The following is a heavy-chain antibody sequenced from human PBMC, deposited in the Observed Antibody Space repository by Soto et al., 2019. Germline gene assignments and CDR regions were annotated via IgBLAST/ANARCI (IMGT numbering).Heavy chain of an antibody. CDR1: GGSISSGVYY. V-gene: IGHV4-31*03. D-gene: IGHD3-3*01. Sequence: SETLSLTCTVSGGSISSGVYYWSWIGHHPGKGLEWIGYIYYSGSTYYNPSLKSRVTISVDTSKNQFSLKLSSVTAADTAVYYCARAYYDFWSGTNVDGMDVWGQGTTVTVSS. CDR2: IYYSGST. CDR3: ARAYYDFWSGTNVDGMDV. J-gene: IGHJ6*02.